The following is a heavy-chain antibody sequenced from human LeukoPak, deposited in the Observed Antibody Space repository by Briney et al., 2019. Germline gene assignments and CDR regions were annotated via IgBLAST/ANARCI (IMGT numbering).Heavy chain of an antibody. Sequence: GGSLRLSCAASGFTFSSYGMHWVRQAPGKGLEGVAVISYDGSNKYYADSVKGRFTISRDNSKNTLYLQMNSLRAEDTAVYYCAKLGATYSSGWFFDYWGQGTLVTVSS. D-gene: IGHD6-19*01. V-gene: IGHV3-30*18. CDR1: GFTFSSYG. CDR3: AKLGATYSSGWFFDY. J-gene: IGHJ4*02. CDR2: ISYDGSNK.